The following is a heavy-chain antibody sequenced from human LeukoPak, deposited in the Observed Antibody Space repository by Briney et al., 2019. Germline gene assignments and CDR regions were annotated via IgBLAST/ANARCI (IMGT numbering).Heavy chain of an antibody. D-gene: IGHD5-12*01. Sequence: PGGSLRLSCAASGFTSTTYVMSWVRQPPGKGLEWVSGISGSGERTYYADSVKGRFTISRDNSKNTLYLQMNSLRAEDTAVYYCAKGRGSSDYVFDYWGQGILSPSPQ. V-gene: IGHV3-23*01. CDR1: GFTSTTYV. J-gene: IGHJ4*02. CDR3: AKGRGSSDYVFDY. CDR2: ISGSGERT.